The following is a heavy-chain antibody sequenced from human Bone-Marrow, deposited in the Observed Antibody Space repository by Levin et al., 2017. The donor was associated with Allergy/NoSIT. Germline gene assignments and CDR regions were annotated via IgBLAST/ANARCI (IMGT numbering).Heavy chain of an antibody. CDR2: IIPIFRKT. CDR1: KDTFSDYG. Sequence: ASVKVSCKTSKDTFSDYGITWVRQAPGQGVEWMGGIIPIFRKTNYARKFQDRVTITADESTNTAYMELSSLSSEDTAMYYCARVVCSSSTCYSFYQFDFWGQGTLVTVSS. D-gene: IGHD2-2*01. J-gene: IGHJ4*02. CDR3: ARVVCSSSTCYSFYQFDF. V-gene: IGHV1-69*13.